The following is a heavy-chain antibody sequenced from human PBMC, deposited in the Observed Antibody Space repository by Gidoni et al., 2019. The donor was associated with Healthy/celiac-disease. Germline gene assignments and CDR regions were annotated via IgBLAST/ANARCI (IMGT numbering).Heavy chain of an antibody. J-gene: IGHJ1*01. V-gene: IGHV3-9*01. D-gene: IGHD3-22*01. Sequence: EVQLVESGGGLVQPGRSLRLSCAASGFNFDDYAMHWVRQAPGKGLEWVSGISWNSGSIGYADSVKGRFTISRDNAKNSLYLQMNSLRAEDTALYYCAKGDRYDSSGRCFQHWGQGTLVTVSS. CDR2: ISWNSGSI. CDR3: AKGDRYDSSGRCFQH. CDR1: GFNFDDYA.